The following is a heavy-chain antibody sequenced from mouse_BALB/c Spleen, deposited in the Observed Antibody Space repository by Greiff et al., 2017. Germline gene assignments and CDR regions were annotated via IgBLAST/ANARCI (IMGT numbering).Heavy chain of an antibody. CDR2: ISNGGGST. CDR1: GFTFSSYT. V-gene: IGHV5-12-2*01. D-gene: IGHD2-14*01. Sequence: EVQGVESGGGLVQPGGSLKLSCAASGFTFSSYTMSWVRQTPEKRLEWVAYISNGGGSTYYPDTVKGRFTISRDNAKNTLYLQMSSLKSEDTAMYYCARHDYRYDWFAYWGQGTLVTVSA. J-gene: IGHJ3*01. CDR3: ARHDYRYDWFAY.